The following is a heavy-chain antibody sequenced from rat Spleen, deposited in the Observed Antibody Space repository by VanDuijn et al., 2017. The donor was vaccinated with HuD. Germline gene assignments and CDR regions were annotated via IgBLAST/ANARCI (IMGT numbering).Heavy chain of an antibody. Sequence: EVQLVESGGGLVQPGRSLKVSCAASGFTFSDFGMAWVRQAPTKGLAWVATISYADTSGHRGTYYRDSVKGRFTISRDNAKSTLYLQMDSLRSEDRATYYCAREGTYYGNYFDYWGKGVMVTVSS. J-gene: IGHJ2*01. CDR3: AREGTYYGNYFDY. D-gene: IGHD1-9*01. CDR1: GFTFSDFG. V-gene: IGHV5-29*01. CDR2: ISYADTSGHRGT.